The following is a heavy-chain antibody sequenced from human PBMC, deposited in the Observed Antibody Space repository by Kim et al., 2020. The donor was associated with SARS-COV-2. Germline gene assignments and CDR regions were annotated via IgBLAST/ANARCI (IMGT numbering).Heavy chain of an antibody. Sequence: GESLKISCQGSGYSFIDYFIDWVRQKPGKGPEWMGVVYPDDSDVTYSPSFEGQVTISVDKSIGTAYLQWTSLRASDTATYYCARRALNERFLDFWGQGTLVTVSS. CDR1: GYSFIDYF. CDR3: ARRALNERFLDF. V-gene: IGHV5-51*01. CDR2: VYPDDSDV. J-gene: IGHJ4*02.